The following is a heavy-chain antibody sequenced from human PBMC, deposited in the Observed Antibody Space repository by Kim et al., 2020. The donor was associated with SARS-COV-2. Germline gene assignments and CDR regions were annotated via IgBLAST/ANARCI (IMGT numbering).Heavy chain of an antibody. J-gene: IGHJ4*02. CDR3: ASELWAYDSSGYYLDY. D-gene: IGHD3-22*01. V-gene: IGHV4-39*01. Sequence: SLRSRVAISVDTSKNQFSLKLSSVTAADTAVYYCASELWAYDSSGYYLDYWGQGTLVTVSS.